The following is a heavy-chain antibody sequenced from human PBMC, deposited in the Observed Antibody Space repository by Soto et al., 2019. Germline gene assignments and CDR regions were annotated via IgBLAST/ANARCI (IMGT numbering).Heavy chain of an antibody. V-gene: IGHV1-69*12. J-gene: IGHJ5*02. Sequence: QVQLVQSGAEVKKPGSSVKVSCKASGGTFSSYAINWVRQAPGQGLEWMGGIIPIFGTANYAQKFQGRVTITADEATSKAYMYLSSVRSEDTAVYYCARDRGPSSGYYPYWFDPWGQGTLVTVSS. CDR2: IIPIFGTA. D-gene: IGHD3-22*01. CDR3: ARDRGPSSGYYPYWFDP. CDR1: GGTFSSYA.